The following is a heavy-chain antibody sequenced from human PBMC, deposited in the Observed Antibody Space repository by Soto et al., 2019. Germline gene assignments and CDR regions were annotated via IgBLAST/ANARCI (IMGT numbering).Heavy chain of an antibody. D-gene: IGHD3-3*01. V-gene: IGHV4-59*01. J-gene: IGHJ6*02. CDR3: ARSSSAIFGVVIIQAIDYGMDV. Sequence: KSSETLSLTCTVSGGSISSYYWSWIRQPPGKGLEWIGYIYYSGSTNYNPSLKSRVTISVDTSKNQFSLKLSSVTAADTAVYYCARSSSAIFGVVIIQAIDYGMDVWGQGTTVTVSS. CDR1: GGSISSYY. CDR2: IYYSGST.